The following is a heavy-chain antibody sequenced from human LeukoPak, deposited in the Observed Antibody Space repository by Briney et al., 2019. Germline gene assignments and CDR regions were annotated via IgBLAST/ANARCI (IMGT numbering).Heavy chain of an antibody. J-gene: IGHJ6*03. CDR3: ASRPYSSSSPAYYYYYMDV. D-gene: IGHD6-6*01. CDR2: IIPIFGTA. CDR1: GGTFSSYA. Sequence: SVKVSCKASGGTFSSYALSWVRQAPGQGLEWMGGIIPIFGTANYAQTFKGRVTITADRSTSTAYMELSSLRSEDTAVYYCASRPYSSSSPAYYYYYMDVWGKGTTVTVSS. V-gene: IGHV1-69*06.